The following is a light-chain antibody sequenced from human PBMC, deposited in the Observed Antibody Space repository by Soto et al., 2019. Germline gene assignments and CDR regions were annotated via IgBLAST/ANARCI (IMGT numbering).Light chain of an antibody. CDR1: QRVGIN. J-gene: IGKJ1*01. CDR2: SAS. CDR3: QQYDGWPRT. V-gene: IGKV3-15*01. Sequence: EIVMTQSPSTLSLSPAETATLSCRASQRVGINLAWYQQKPGQAPRLLIYSASTRASGIPDRFSGSGSGTEFTLTISSLQSEDFAFFYCQQYDGWPRTFGQGSKV.